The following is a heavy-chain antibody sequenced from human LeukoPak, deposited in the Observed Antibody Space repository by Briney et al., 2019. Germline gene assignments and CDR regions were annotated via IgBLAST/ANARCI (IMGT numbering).Heavy chain of an antibody. Sequence: SETLSLTCAVYGGSFSGYYWSWIRQPPGKGLEWIGEINHSGSTNYNPSLKSRVTISVDTSKNQFSLKLSSVTAADTAVYYCAGEGWVGYYDSSGYQFDYWGQGTLVTVSS. D-gene: IGHD3-22*01. CDR1: GGSFSGYY. J-gene: IGHJ4*02. CDR3: AGEGWVGYYDSSGYQFDY. V-gene: IGHV4-34*01. CDR2: INHSGST.